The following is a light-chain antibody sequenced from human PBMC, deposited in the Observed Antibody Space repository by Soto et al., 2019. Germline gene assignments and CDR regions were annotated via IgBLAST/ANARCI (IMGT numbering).Light chain of an antibody. CDR2: GAS. J-gene: IGKJ2*01. V-gene: IGKV3-20*01. Sequence: EIVLTQSPGTLSLSPGERATLSCRASQSVSSNYLAWYQQKPGQAPRLLIYGASNRATGIPDRVSGSGSGTGFTLTISRLEPEDFAVYFCQQYGSSPPFTFGQGTKVEIK. CDR1: QSVSSNY. CDR3: QQYGSSPPFT.